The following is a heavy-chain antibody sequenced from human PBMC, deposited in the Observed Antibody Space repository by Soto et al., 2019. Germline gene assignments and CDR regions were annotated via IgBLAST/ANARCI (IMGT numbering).Heavy chain of an antibody. CDR2: ISAYNGNT. J-gene: IGHJ4*02. CDR1: GDIFTSYG. Sequence: ASVKVSCKASGDIFTSYGISWVRQAPGQGIEWMGWISAYNGNTNYAQKFQGRVTMTTDTSTSTAYMELSRLKSDDTAVYYCASHVYAYGHLDYSGQGTLVTVSS. V-gene: IGHV1-18*01. CDR3: ASHVYAYGHLDY. D-gene: IGHD3-16*01.